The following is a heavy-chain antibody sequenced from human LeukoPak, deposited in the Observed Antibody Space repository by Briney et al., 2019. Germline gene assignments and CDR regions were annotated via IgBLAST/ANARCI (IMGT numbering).Heavy chain of an antibody. CDR1: GYTFTGFY. Sequence: ASVKVSCKASGYTFTGFYIHWVRQSPAQGLEWMGWINPDTGATSYAQKFQGRVTMTRDTSITTAYMELSGLRSDDTAVYYCVSETFAVLKMGAFYIWGQGTMVTVSS. J-gene: IGHJ3*02. CDR3: VSETFAVLKMGAFYI. V-gene: IGHV1-2*02. CDR2: INPDTGAT. D-gene: IGHD5-24*01.